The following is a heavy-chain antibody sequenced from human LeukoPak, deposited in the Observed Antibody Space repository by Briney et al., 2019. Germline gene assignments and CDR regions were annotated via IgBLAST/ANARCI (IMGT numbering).Heavy chain of an antibody. CDR2: IYYNGGT. CDR3: ATRREYYSDSSGFYFDY. V-gene: IGHV4-39*07. J-gene: IGHJ4*02. D-gene: IGHD3-22*01. Sequence: SETLSLTCTVSGSSISSSSYYWGWIRQPPGKGLEWIGNIYYNGGTYYNPSLKSRVTISVDTSKNQFSLKLSSVTAADTAVYYCATRREYYSDSSGFYFDYWGQGTLVTVSS. CDR1: GSSISSSSYY.